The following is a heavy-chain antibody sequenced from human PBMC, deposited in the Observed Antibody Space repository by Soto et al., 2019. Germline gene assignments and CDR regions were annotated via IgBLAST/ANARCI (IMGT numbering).Heavy chain of an antibody. D-gene: IGHD4-17*01. J-gene: IGHJ6*02. Sequence: SQTLSLTCAISGDSVSSNSAAWNWIGQSPSRGLEWLGRTYYRSKWYNDYAVSVKSRITINPDTSKNQFSLQLNSVTPEDTAVYYCARDRVATVIYYYYYGMDVWGQGTTVTVS. CDR3: ARDRVATVIYYYYYGMDV. CDR1: GDSVSSNSAA. V-gene: IGHV6-1*01. CDR2: TYYRSKWYN.